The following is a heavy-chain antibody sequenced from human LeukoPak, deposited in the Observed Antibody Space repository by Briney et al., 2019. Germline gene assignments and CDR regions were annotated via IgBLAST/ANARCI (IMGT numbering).Heavy chain of an antibody. Sequence: GGSLRLSCAASGFTFSSYGMHWFRQAPGKGLEWVAVISYDGSNKYYADSVKGRLTISRDNSKNTLYLQMNSLRAEDTAVYYCAKEVASIDGQGFDYWGQGTLVTVSS. V-gene: IGHV3-30*18. CDR2: ISYDGSNK. D-gene: IGHD6-19*01. J-gene: IGHJ4*02. CDR3: AKEVASIDGQGFDY. CDR1: GFTFSSYG.